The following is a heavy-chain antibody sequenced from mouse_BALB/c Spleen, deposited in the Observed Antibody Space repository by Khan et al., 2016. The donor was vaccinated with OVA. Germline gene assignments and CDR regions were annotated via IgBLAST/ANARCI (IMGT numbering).Heavy chain of an antibody. CDR2: IWGGGGT. Sequence: QVQLKESGPGLVGPSQSLSITCNVSGFSLSSYYIHWVRQPPGKGLEWLGMIWGGGGTDYNSTIKSRMSISKDNSNSQVFLKINSLQPDDTAILFCARACCRYDGYDAIDYWGQGTLVTVSS. J-gene: IGHJ4*01. CDR1: GFSLSSYY. CDR3: ARACCRYDGYDAIDY. V-gene: IGHV2-6-4*01. D-gene: IGHD2-14*01.